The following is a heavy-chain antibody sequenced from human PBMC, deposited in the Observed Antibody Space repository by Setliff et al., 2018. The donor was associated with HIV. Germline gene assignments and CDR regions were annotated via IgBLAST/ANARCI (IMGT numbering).Heavy chain of an antibody. CDR3: AREHDRSGGAFDI. J-gene: IGHJ5*01. CDR2: IRDSGVSV. Sequence: GGSLRLSCAASGFSFSNYGMTWVRQAPGKGLEWVSGIRDSGVSVYYADSVMGRFTISRDNSKNTLYLQMNSLRAEDTALYYCAREHDRSGGAFDIWGQGKSGHRLL. D-gene: IGHD3-22*01. V-gene: IGHV3-23*01. CDR1: GFSFSNYG.